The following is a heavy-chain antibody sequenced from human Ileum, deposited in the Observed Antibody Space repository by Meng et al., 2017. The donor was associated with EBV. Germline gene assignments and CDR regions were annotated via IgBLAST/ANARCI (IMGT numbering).Heavy chain of an antibody. CDR1: GYAFLSDA. CDR3: ASRPGIAVAGFDY. Sequence: QVQLVQAAAERKTPGATVEVPGKASGYAFLSDAMNWVRQAPGQRLEWMGWINTGNGETKYSQKFRGRVALTRDTSASTAYMELSSLRSEDTAVYYCASRPGIAVAGFDYWGQGTLVTVSS. V-gene: IGHV1-3*04. J-gene: IGHJ4*02. D-gene: IGHD6-19*01. CDR2: INTGNGET.